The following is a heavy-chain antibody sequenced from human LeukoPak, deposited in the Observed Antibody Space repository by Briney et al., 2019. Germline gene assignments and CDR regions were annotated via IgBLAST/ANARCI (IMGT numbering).Heavy chain of an antibody. D-gene: IGHD1-26*01. J-gene: IGHJ4*02. CDR3: ARVEWGVFVDY. Sequence: PSETLSLTCTVSGGSISSGSYYWSWTRQPAGKGLEWIGRIYTSGSTNYNPSLKSRVTISVDTSKNQFSLKLSSVTAADTAVYYCARVEWGVFVDYWGQGTLVTVSS. CDR1: GGSISSGSYY. CDR2: IYTSGST. V-gene: IGHV4-61*02.